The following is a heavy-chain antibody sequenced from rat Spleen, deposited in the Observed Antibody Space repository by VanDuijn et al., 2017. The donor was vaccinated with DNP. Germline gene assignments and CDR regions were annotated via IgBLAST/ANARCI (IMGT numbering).Heavy chain of an antibody. CDR3: ASGGDGIWFVY. D-gene: IGHD1-1*01. CDR2: INTGSGGT. V-gene: IGHV1-43*01. Sequence: QVQLQQSGAVLATPGSSVKISCKAPGYIFTRNYIGWIKQTTGQGLEYIGYINTGSGGTSYNEKFKGKATLTVDKSSSTAFMQLSSLTPDDSAVYYCASGGDGIWFVYWGQGTLVTVSS. CDR1: GYIFTRNY. J-gene: IGHJ3*01.